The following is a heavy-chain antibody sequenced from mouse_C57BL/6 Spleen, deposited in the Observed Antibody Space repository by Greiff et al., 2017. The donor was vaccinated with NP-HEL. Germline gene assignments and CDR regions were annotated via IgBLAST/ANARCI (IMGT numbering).Heavy chain of an antibody. D-gene: IGHD4-1*01. Sequence: EVQGVESGEGLVKPGGSLKLSCAASGFTFSSYAMSWVRQTPEKRLEWVAYISSGGDYIYYADTVKGRFTISRDNARNTLYLQMSSLKSEDTAMYYCTKLGREAFFAYWGQGTLVTVSA. J-gene: IGHJ3*01. V-gene: IGHV5-9-1*02. CDR1: GFTFSSYA. CDR3: TKLGREAFFAY. CDR2: ISSGGDYI.